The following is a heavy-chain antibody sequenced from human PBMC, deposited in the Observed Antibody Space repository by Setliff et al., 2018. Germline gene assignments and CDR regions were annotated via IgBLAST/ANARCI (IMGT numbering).Heavy chain of an antibody. V-gene: IGHV4-59*01. CDR3: ASPRRDDLDTPFDAFDL. J-gene: IGHJ3*01. CDR1: GGSLSSFY. D-gene: IGHD1-1*01. Sequence: SETLSLTCTISGGSLSSFYWSWIRQSPGGGLDWIGYIDHSGGTSYNPSIEGRAAISADRSTNQVFLKVTSVTTADTAVYYCASPRRDDLDTPFDAFDLWGQGTKVTVSS. CDR2: IDHSGGT.